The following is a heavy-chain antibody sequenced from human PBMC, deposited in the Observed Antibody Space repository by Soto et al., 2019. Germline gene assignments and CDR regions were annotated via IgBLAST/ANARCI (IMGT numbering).Heavy chain of an antibody. V-gene: IGHV1-24*01. CDR3: ATGARRITMIVVAPGFGY. CDR1: GYILTAFS. D-gene: IGHD3-22*01. CDR2: FDPEDGET. Sequence: ALVKVYCKVYGYILTAFSMQWVRQAPGKGLEWMGGFDPEDGETIYAQKFQGRVTMTEDTSTDTAYMELSSLRSEDTAVYYCATGARRITMIVVAPGFGYWGKGKLVTVAS. J-gene: IGHJ4*02.